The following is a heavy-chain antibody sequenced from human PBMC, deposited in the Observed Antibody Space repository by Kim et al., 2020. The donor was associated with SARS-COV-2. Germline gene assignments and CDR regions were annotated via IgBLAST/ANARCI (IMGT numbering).Heavy chain of an antibody. CDR3: AREGDDSSGYYSLYYYYYGMDV. J-gene: IGHJ6*02. CDR1: GFTFSSYS. D-gene: IGHD3-22*01. V-gene: IGHV3-48*02. CDR2: ISSSSSTI. Sequence: GGSLRLSCAASGFTFSSYSMNWVRQAPGKGLEWVSYISSSSSTIYYADSVKGRFTISRDNAKNSLYLQMNSLRDEDTAVYYCAREGDDSSGYYSLYYYYYGMDVWGQGTTVTVSS.